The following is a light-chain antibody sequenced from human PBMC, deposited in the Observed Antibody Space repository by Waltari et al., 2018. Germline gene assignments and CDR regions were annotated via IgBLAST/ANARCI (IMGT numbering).Light chain of an antibody. Sequence: SYDLTQPPSVSVSPGQTASITCSGDKVGDKYTSWYQQKPGQSPVLVIYKDNKRPSGNPVRFSGSTPGNTATLIIGGSRPGDEADYYCQAWDSSTAWVFGGGTKLTVL. CDR2: KDN. J-gene: IGLJ3*02. CDR3: QAWDSSTAWV. CDR1: KVGDKY. V-gene: IGLV3-1*01.